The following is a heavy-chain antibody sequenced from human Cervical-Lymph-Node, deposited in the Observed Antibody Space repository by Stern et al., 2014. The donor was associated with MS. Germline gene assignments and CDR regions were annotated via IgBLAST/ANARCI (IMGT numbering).Heavy chain of an antibody. CDR2: INTNTGNS. J-gene: IGHJ4*02. Sequence: VQLVESGSELKKPGASVKVSCKASGYTLTNYPINWVRQAPGQGLEWMGWINTNTGNSTYAQDFTGRFVFSLDTSVSTAYLQISNLKAEDTAVYCCARDFVDTAMITRSDYLDCWGQGTLVTVSS. CDR3: ARDFVDTAMITRSDYLDC. D-gene: IGHD5-18*01. V-gene: IGHV7-4-1*02. CDR1: GYTLTNYP.